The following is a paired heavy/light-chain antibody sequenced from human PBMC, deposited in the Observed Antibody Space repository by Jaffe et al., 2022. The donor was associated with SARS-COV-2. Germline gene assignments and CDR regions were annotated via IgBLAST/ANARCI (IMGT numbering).Heavy chain of an antibody. J-gene: IGHJ5*02. V-gene: IGHV3-23*05. D-gene: IGHD1-20*01. CDR3: RGQGNWNTEVDWFDP. Sequence: EVQLLESGGGLVQPGGSLRLSCAASGFSFKRYAMSWVRQAPAKGLEWVSTIDDSGTETHYADSVKGRFTISRDNLNGVLYLQMNSLRAEDTALYYCRGQGNWNTEVDWFDPWGQGALVTVSS. CDR1: GFSFKRYA. CDR2: IDDSGTET.
Light chain of an antibody. CDR2: WAS. J-gene: IGKJ1*01. Sequence: DIVMTQSPDSLAVSLGERATIHCKSSQSVLYNSNNKNYLAWYQQKPGQPPQLLISWASTRKSGVPERFSGSGSGTDFTLTISSLQAADVAVYYCQQYYLTPWTFGQGTKVEIK. CDR1: QSVLYNSNNKNY. V-gene: IGKV4-1*01. CDR3: QQYYLTPWT.